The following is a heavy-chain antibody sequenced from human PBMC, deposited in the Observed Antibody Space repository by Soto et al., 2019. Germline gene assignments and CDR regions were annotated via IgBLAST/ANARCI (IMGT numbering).Heavy chain of an antibody. D-gene: IGHD6-19*01. J-gene: IGHJ4*02. V-gene: IGHV3-48*01. CDR3: ARGKVYSRGCYGSPQYYFEC. CDR1: GFTFSSYS. Sequence: EVQLVESGGGLVQPGGSLRLSCAASGFTFSSYSMNWVRQAPGKGLEWVSYISSSSSTIYYADSVKGRFTISRDNAKNSLYLHMNSVRAEDTAVYYCARGKVYSRGCYGSPQYYFECWGQGTLVTVSS. CDR2: ISSSSSTI.